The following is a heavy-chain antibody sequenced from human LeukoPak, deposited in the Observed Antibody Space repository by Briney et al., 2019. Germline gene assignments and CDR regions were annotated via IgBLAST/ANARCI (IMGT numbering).Heavy chain of an antibody. V-gene: IGHV3-7*01. J-gene: IGHJ6*02. CDR1: GFTFSSYW. CDR2: IKQDGSEK. CDR3: ARTYDFWSGSPXHXXYXXXXXV. Sequence: PGGSLRLSCAASGFTFSSYWMSWVRQAPGKGLEWVANIKQDGSEKYYVDSVKGRFTISRDNAKNSPYLQMNSLRAEDTAVYYCARTYDFWSGSPXHXXYXXXXXVWGXGXTXTVSS. D-gene: IGHD3-3*01.